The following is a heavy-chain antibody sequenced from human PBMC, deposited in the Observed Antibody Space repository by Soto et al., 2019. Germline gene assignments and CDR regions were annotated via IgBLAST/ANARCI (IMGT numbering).Heavy chain of an antibody. CDR1: GGSISSSSYY. CDR2: IYYSGST. Sequence: PSETLSLTCTVSGGSISSSSYYWGWIRQPPGKGLEWIGSIYYSGSTYYNPSLKSRVTISVDTSKNQFSLKLSSVTAADTAVYYCTRDVFGERRPFDYWGPGTLVTVSS. D-gene: IGHD3-10*01. CDR3: TRDVFGERRPFDY. V-gene: IGHV4-39*02. J-gene: IGHJ4*02.